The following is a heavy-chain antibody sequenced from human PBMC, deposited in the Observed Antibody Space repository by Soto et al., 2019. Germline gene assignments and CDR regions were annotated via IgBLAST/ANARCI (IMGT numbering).Heavy chain of an antibody. D-gene: IGHD3-10*01. Sequence: SGGSLRLSCAASGFTFSSYGMHWVRQAPGKGLEWVAVIWYDGSNKYYADSVKGRLTISRDNSKNTLYLQMNSLRAEDTAVYYCARDRGDGYSYYFDYWGQGTLVTVSS. CDR2: IWYDGSNK. J-gene: IGHJ4*02. V-gene: IGHV3-33*01. CDR3: ARDRGDGYSYYFDY. CDR1: GFTFSSYG.